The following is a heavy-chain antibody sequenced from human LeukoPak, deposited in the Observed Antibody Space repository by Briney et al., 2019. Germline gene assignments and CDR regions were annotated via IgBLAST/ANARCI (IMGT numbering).Heavy chain of an antibody. CDR3: ARGSDSESTYFDY. Sequence: SETLSLSCTVSGGSISSYYRGWIRQPPGKGLEWIGYISYSGSTNYNPSLKSRVTISLDTSKNQFSLKLRSVTAADTAVYYCARGSDSESTYFDYWGQGTLVTVSS. V-gene: IGHV4-59*01. D-gene: IGHD5-12*01. J-gene: IGHJ4*02. CDR2: ISYSGST. CDR1: GGSISSYY.